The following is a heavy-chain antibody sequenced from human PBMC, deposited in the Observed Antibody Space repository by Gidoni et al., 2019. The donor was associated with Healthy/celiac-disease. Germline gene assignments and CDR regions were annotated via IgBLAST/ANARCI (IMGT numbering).Heavy chain of an antibody. J-gene: IGHJ3*02. CDR2: IYYSGST. Sequence: QVQLQESGPGLVKPSETLSLTCTVSGGSVRSGSYYWRWIRQPPGKGLEWIGYIYYSGSTNYNPSLKSRVTISVDTSKNQFSLKLSSVTAADTAVYYCALTEDAFDIWGQGTMVTVSS. CDR3: ALTEDAFDI. D-gene: IGHD7-27*01. V-gene: IGHV4-61*01. CDR1: GGSVRSGSYY.